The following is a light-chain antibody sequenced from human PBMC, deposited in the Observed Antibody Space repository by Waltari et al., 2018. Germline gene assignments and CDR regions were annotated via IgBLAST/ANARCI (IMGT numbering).Light chain of an antibody. CDR3: QTGGHGTWV. V-gene: IGLV4-69*01. J-gene: IGLJ3*02. CDR1: SGHSSNV. Sequence: QLVLTQSPSASASLGASVKLTCTLSSGHSSNVIAWLQQQPEKGPRSLMTVNSDGSPSKGDEIPDRFSGSSSGTERYLTISSLQSEDEADYYCQTGGHGTWVFGGGTKLTVL. CDR2: VNSDGSP.